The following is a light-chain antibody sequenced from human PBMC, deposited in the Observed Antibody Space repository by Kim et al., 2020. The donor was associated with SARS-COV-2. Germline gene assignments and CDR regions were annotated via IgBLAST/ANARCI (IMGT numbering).Light chain of an antibody. CDR3: QQRSDWPHT. CDR2: DAS. V-gene: IGKV3-11*01. Sequence: EVVLTQSPATLSLSPGERATLSCRASQSISRYLAWYQQKPGQAPRLLIYDASNRATGIPARFTGRGSGTDFTLTINSLEPEDFAVYYCQQRSDWPHTFGGGTKVDIK. J-gene: IGKJ4*01. CDR1: QSISRY.